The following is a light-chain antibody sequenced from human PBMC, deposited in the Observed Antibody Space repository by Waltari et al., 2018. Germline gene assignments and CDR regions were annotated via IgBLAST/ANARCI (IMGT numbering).Light chain of an antibody. J-gene: IGLJ3*02. V-gene: IGLV2-14*03. CDR2: DVI. CDR3: CSYTSASTLGV. Sequence: QSALPQPASVSGSPGQSITISCTGTSRDIGGYVYVSWYQQYPGKAPKLIIYDVIYRPSGVSNRFSGSKSGNTASLTISGLQAEDEANYYCCSYTSASTLGVFGGGTKLTVL. CDR1: SRDIGGYVY.